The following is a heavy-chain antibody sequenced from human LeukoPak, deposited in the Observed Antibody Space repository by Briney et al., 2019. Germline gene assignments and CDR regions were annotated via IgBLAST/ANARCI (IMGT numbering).Heavy chain of an antibody. CDR3: ARGGGIAADAFDI. J-gene: IGHJ3*02. D-gene: IGHD6-13*01. Sequence: GESLKISCKGSGYSLTSYWIGWVRQMPGKGLEWMGIIYSDDSDIRYSPSFQGQVTISADKSISTAYLQWSSLKASDTAMYYCARGGGIAADAFDIWGQGTMVTVSS. CDR1: GYSLTSYW. V-gene: IGHV5-51*01. CDR2: IYSDDSDI.